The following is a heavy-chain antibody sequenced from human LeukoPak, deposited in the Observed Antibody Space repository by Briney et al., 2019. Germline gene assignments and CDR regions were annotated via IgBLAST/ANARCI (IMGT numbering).Heavy chain of an antibody. CDR3: ARTDYDSSGYCDY. J-gene: IGHJ4*02. V-gene: IGHV3-48*03. CDR2: ISSSGSTI. Sequence: GGSLRLSCAASGFTFSSYEMNWVRQAPGKGLEWVSYISSSGSTIYYAGSVKGRFTICRDNAKNSLYLQMNSLRAEDTAVYYCARTDYDSSGYCDYWGQGTLVTVSS. D-gene: IGHD3-22*01. CDR1: GFTFSSYE.